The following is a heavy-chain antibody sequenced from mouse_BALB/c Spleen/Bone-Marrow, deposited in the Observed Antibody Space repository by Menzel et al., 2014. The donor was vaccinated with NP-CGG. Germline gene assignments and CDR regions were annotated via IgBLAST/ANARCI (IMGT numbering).Heavy chain of an antibody. Sequence: QVQLQQSGAELVKPGASVKLSCKASGYTFTSYYMHWVKLRPGQGLEWIGEINPSNGGTNFNEKFKSKATLTVDKSSSTAYMQLSSLTFEDSAIYYCTRPYYGYVGYAYWGQGTQVTVSA. CDR1: GYTFTSYY. CDR3: TRPYYGYVGYAY. CDR2: INPSNGGT. V-gene: IGHV1S81*02. D-gene: IGHD1-2*01. J-gene: IGHJ3*01.